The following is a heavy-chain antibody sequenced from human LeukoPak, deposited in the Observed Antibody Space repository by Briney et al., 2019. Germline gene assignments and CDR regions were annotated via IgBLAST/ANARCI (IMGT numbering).Heavy chain of an antibody. D-gene: IGHD4/OR15-4a*01. CDR3: AEVYGANAFDV. Sequence: GGSLRLSCAASGFTVSSNYMSWVRQAPGKGLEWVSVIYSGGSTFYADSVKGRFTISRDKSKNTLYLQMNSLRVEDTAVYYCAEVYGANAFDVWGQGTMVTVSS. CDR2: IYSGGST. J-gene: IGHJ3*01. V-gene: IGHV3-66*01. CDR1: GFTVSSNY.